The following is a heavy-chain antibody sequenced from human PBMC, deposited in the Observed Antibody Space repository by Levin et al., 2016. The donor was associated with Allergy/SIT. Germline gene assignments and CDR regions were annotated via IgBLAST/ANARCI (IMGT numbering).Heavy chain of an antibody. CDR2: IYYSGST. CDR3: ARQESGPYYYYYYMDV. D-gene: IGHD6-25*01. J-gene: IGHJ6*03. Sequence: SETLSLTCTVSGGSISSSSYYWGWIRQPPGKGLEWIGSIYYSGSTYYNPSLKSRVTISVDTSKNQFSLKLSSVTAADTAVYYCARQESGPYYYYYYMDVWGKGTTVTVSS. CDR1: GGSISSSSYY. V-gene: IGHV4-39*01.